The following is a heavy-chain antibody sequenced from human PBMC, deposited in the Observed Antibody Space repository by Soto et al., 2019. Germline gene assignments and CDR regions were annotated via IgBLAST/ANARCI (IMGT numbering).Heavy chain of an antibody. CDR2: ISGKNGNT. D-gene: IGHD2-15*01. Sequence: QVQLVQSGVEVKKPGASVKVSCKASGYTFISHGISWVRQAPGQGLEWMGWISGKNGNTNYAQKLQGRVTLTTDTSTSTASMELRSLRSDDTDVYYCARVSSSIVVVPDYGMDVWGQGTTVTVSS. J-gene: IGHJ6*02. CDR1: GYTFISHG. CDR3: ARVSSSIVVVPDYGMDV. V-gene: IGHV1-18*04.